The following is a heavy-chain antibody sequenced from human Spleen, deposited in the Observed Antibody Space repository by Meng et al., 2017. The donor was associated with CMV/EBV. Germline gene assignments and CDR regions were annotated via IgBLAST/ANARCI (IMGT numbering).Heavy chain of an antibody. CDR3: AKGLRGFDS. J-gene: IGHJ4*02. CDR1: GFDFSSYG. CDR2: ISGSGSGGST. V-gene: IGHV3-23*01. Sequence: SCAASGFDFSSYGMSWVRQAPGKGLEWVSGISGSGSGGSTYYADSVKGRFTISRDSCKNTLFLQMNTLRAEDTAVYYCAKGLRGFDSWGQGTLVTVSS. D-gene: IGHD3-10*01.